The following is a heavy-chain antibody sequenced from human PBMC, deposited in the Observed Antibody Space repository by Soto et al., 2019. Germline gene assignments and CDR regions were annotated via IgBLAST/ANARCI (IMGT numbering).Heavy chain of an antibody. J-gene: IGHJ4*02. Sequence: GGSLRLSCAASGFTFSSYGMHWVRQAPGKGLEWVAVIWYDGSNKYYADSVKGRFTISRDNSKNTLYLQMNSLRAEDTAVYYCASFAGHSSSWYLDSYYFDYWGQGTLVTVSS. D-gene: IGHD6-13*01. CDR3: ASFAGHSSSWYLDSYYFDY. V-gene: IGHV3-33*01. CDR2: IWYDGSNK. CDR1: GFTFSSYG.